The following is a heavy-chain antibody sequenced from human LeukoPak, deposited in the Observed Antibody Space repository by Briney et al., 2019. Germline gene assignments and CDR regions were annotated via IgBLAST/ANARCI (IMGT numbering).Heavy chain of an antibody. CDR2: ISGSGGTT. J-gene: IGHJ4*02. Sequence: PGGSLRLSCAASGFSGFTFSSHAMSWVRQAPGKGLEWVSAISGSGGTTYYADSVKGRFSISRDNSKNTLYLQMNSLRAEDTAVYYCARGPASGSYGYWGQGTLVTVSS. V-gene: IGHV3-23*01. D-gene: IGHD1-26*01. CDR3: ARGPASGSYGY. CDR1: GFSGFTFSSHA.